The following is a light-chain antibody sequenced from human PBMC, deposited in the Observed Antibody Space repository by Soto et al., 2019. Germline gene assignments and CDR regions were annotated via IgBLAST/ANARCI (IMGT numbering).Light chain of an antibody. CDR2: RNG. CDR3: ATWDDRLRAYV. CDR1: SSNIGTYY. V-gene: IGLV1-47*01. J-gene: IGLJ1*01. Sequence: SVLTQPPSASGTPGQRVTISCSGSSSNIGTYYVDWYQQLPGTAPKLLIHRNGQRPSGVPDRFSGSKSGTSASLAISGLRSEDEADYYCATWDDRLRAYVIGAGTKV.